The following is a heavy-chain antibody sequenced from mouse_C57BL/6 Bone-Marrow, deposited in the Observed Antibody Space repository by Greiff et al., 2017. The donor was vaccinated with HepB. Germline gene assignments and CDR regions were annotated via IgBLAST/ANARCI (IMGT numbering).Heavy chain of an antibody. CDR1: GYTFTSYW. D-gene: IGHD1-2*01. CDR2: IDPSDSYT. CDR3: ARSTAYFDV. V-gene: IGHV1-50*01. J-gene: IGHJ1*03. Sequence: VQLQQPGAELVKPGASVKLSCKASGYTFTSYWMQWVRQRPGQGLEWIGEIDPSDSYTNHNQKFKGKATLTVDTSSSTAYMQLSSLTSEDSAAYYCARSTAYFDVWGTGTTVTVSS.